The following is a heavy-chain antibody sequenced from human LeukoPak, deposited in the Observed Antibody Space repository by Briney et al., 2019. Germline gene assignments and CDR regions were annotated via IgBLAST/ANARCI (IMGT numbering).Heavy chain of an antibody. CDR3: ASPPDEYYYGSVSYPLAS. D-gene: IGHD3-10*01. V-gene: IGHV3-7*01. Sequence: GGSLRLSCEASGFTFSDHWTSWVRQAPGKVPEWVANIKEDGSEKRYVDSLKGRFTISRDNAKNSLYLQMNSLRAEDTAVYYCASPPDEYYYGSVSYPLASWGQGTLVTVSS. J-gene: IGHJ5*02. CDR2: IKEDGSEK. CDR1: GFTFSDHW.